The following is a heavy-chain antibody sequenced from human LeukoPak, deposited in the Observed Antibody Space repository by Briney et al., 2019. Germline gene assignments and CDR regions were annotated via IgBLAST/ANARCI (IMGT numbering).Heavy chain of an antibody. J-gene: IGHJ6*03. D-gene: IGHD3-16*01. V-gene: IGHV3-30*18. Sequence: PGGSLRLSCAGSGFIFSSYAMHWVRQAPGKGLEWVAVISYDGTNKYYEDSVKGRFTISRDNSKNTLYLQMNSLRAEDTAVYYCAKTGRMGQTGVYYYYMDVWGKGTTVTISS. CDR2: ISYDGTNK. CDR3: AKTGRMGQTGVYYYYMDV. CDR1: GFIFSSYA.